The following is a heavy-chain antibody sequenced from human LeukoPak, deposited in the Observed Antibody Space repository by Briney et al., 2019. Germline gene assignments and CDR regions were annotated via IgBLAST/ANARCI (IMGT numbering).Heavy chain of an antibody. CDR2: IKTDGSST. CDR1: GFTFSDYW. Sequence: GGSLRLSCAASGFTFSDYWMHWVRQAPGKGLVWIAHIKTDGSSTKYADSVQGRFTISRDNSKNTLYLQMNSLRAEDTAVYYCAKVMTTVTPFDYWGQGTLVTVSS. J-gene: IGHJ4*02. D-gene: IGHD4-11*01. CDR3: AKVMTTVTPFDY. V-gene: IGHV3-74*01.